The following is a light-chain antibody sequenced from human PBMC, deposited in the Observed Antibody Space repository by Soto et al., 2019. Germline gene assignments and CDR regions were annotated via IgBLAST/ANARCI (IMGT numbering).Light chain of an antibody. V-gene: IGKV3-11*01. Sequence: IVLSHSPAALSLFLVYRFTLSCRASQYINTRLAWYQHRPGQAPRLLIYQTSLRAAGIPARFSASGSGTDFTLTISDVQPEDFALYYCHQRQSWPRTFGQGTKVDIK. CDR2: QTS. CDR1: QYINTR. CDR3: HQRQSWPRT. J-gene: IGKJ1*01.